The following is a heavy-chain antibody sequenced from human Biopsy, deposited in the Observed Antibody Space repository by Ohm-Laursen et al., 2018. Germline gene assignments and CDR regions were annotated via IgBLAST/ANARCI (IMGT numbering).Heavy chain of an antibody. CDR2: VFYTGST. D-gene: IGHD3-22*01. J-gene: IGHJ2*01. V-gene: IGHV4-59*01. Sequence: SDTLSLTCTVSGDSISSNYWSWIRQPPGKGLEWIGYVFYTGSTDYNPSLQSRVTISVDTSKTHFSLRLRSVTPADTAIYYCARDRGYYSDRTVPGYLDLWGRGTLVTVSS. CDR1: GDSISSNY. CDR3: ARDRGYYSDRTVPGYLDL.